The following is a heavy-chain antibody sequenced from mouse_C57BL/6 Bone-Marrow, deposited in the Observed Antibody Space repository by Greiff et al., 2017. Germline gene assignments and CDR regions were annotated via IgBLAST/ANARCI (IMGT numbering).Heavy chain of an antibody. J-gene: IGHJ2*01. Sequence: VQLQQSGAELVRPGASVKLSCTASGFTFKDYYIHWVKQRPEQGLEWIGWIDPDIGDTEYDSKFQGKATITSDTSSNTAYLQLSSLTSEDTAVYCCSSVDGNYVDFWGQGTPLTVAS. CDR2: IDPDIGDT. D-gene: IGHD2-3*01. CDR1: GFTFKDYY. V-gene: IGHV14-4*01. CDR3: SSVDGNYVDF.